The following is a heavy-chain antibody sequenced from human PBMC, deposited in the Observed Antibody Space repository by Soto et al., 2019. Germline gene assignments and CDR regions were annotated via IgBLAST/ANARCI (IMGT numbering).Heavy chain of an antibody. V-gene: IGHV5-10-1*01. Sequence: GESLKISCKRSGYSFTTYWISWVRQMPGKGLEWMGRIDPSDSYTNYSPSFQGHVTISADKSISTAYLQWSSLKASDTAMYYCARHVSLVPAAIDHYEMDVWAQGTTLTAS. J-gene: IGHJ6*02. D-gene: IGHD2-2*01. CDR1: GYSFTTYW. CDR2: IDPSDSYT. CDR3: ARHVSLVPAAIDHYEMDV.